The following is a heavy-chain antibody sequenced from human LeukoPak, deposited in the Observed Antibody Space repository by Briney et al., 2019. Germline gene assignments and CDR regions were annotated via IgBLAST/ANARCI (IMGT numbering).Heavy chain of an antibody. CDR2: ISGSGHNT. J-gene: IGHJ4*02. CDR3: AKWREGTMVYFDY. Sequence: GESLRLSCAASGFTFSGCAMTWVRQAPGKGLEWVSAISGSGHNTYYADSVKGRFTISRDNSKNTVYLQMNSLRAEDTALYYCAKWREGTMVYFDYWGQGTLVTVSS. V-gene: IGHV3-23*01. CDR1: GFTFSGCA. D-gene: IGHD3-10*01.